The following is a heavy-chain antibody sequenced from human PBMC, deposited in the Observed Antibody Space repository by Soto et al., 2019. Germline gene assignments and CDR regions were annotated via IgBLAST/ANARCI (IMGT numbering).Heavy chain of an antibody. J-gene: IGHJ5*02. D-gene: IGHD6-19*01. CDR1: GGSISSSGYY. Sequence: SETLSLTCTVSGGSISSSGYYWGWIRQPPGKGLEWIGSIYYSGSTYYNPSLKSRVTISVDTSKNQFSLKLSSVTAADTAVYYCARHAGTIAVGYWFDPWGQGTLVTVS. CDR2: IYYSGST. CDR3: ARHAGTIAVGYWFDP. V-gene: IGHV4-39*01.